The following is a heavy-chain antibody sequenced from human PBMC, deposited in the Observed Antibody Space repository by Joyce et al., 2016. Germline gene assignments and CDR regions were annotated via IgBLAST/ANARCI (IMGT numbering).Heavy chain of an antibody. J-gene: IGHJ1*01. V-gene: IGHV2-5*02. CDR3: ARRHHAGSLFDV. CDR2: LYGDNDT. Sequence: QITLKESGPTLVRPTQTLTLTCTLSGLSPSATGDGVGWIRQPPGKALEWLALLYGDNDTRYNPSLKNRISVTKAASTNEVVFTMTNMDPVDTGTYFCARRHHAGSLFDVWGPGALVTVSS. CDR1: GLSPSATGDG. D-gene: IGHD3-9*01.